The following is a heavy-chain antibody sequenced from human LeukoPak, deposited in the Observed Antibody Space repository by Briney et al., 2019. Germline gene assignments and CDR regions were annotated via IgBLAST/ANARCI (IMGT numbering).Heavy chain of an antibody. CDR1: GFTFSGSA. V-gene: IGHV3-73*01. D-gene: IGHD3-3*01. CDR3: TRHPGFGDYYYYGMDV. CDR2: IRSKANSYAT. Sequence: PGGSLRLSCAASGFTFSGSAMHWVRQASGKGLEWVGRIRSKANSYATAYAASVKGRFTISRDDSKNTAYLQMNSLKTEDTAVYYCTRHPGFGDYYYYGMDVWGQGTTVTVSS. J-gene: IGHJ6*02.